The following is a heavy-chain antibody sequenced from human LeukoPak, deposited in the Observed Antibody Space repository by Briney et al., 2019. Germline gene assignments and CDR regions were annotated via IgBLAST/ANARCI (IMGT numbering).Heavy chain of an antibody. V-gene: IGHV3-73*01. CDR2: IRSKANSYAT. Sequence: GGSLRLSCAASGFTFSRSALHWVRQASGKGLEWVGRIRSKANSYATAYAASVKGRFTISRDDSKNTAYLQMNSLKTEDTAVYYCTRLTSDDSSGYYGLWGQGTLVTVSS. D-gene: IGHD3-22*01. J-gene: IGHJ4*02. CDR3: TRLTSDDSSGYYGL. CDR1: GFTFSRSA.